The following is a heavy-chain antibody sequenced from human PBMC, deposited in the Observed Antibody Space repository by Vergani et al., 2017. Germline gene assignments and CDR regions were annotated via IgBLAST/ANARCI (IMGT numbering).Heavy chain of an antibody. Sequence: QVQLQESGPGLVKPSQTLSLTCTVSGGSISSGGYYWSWIRQHPGKGLEWIGYIYYSGSTYYNPSLKSRVTISVDTSKNLFSLKLSSVTAADTAVYYCARDIPDHWPIAAAGTDYYGMDVWGQGTTVTVSS. D-gene: IGHD6-13*01. J-gene: IGHJ6*02. CDR3: ARDIPDHWPIAAAGTDYYGMDV. CDR2: IYYSGST. V-gene: IGHV4-31*03. CDR1: GGSISSGGYY.